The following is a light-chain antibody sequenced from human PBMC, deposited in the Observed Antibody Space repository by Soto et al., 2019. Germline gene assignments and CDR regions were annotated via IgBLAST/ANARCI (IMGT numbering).Light chain of an antibody. Sequence: IQMTQSPSSLSASVGARVNLTCRGSQSIVRWLALYQQQPGKAPNHLIYDASTLTSGVPSRSSGSGSGTEFTLTISGLQPDDFAPYYCQPYDTYPWTFGQRTKVDIK. V-gene: IGKV1-5*01. J-gene: IGKJ1*01. CDR2: DAS. CDR1: QSIVRW. CDR3: QPYDTYPWT.